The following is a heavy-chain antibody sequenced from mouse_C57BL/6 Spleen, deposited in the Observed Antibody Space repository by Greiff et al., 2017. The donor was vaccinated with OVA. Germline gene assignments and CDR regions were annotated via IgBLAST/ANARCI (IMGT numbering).Heavy chain of an antibody. CDR2: IDPSDSYT. V-gene: IGHV1-69*01. J-gene: IGHJ2*01. CDR3: ARRGYYYGSSLFDY. CDR1: GYTFTSYW. Sequence: QVQLKESGAELVMPGASVKLSCKASGYTFTSYWMHWVKQRPGQGLEWIGEIDPSDSYTNYNQKFKGKSTLTVDKSSSTAYMQLSSLTSEDSAVYYCARRGYYYGSSLFDYWGQGTTLTVSS. D-gene: IGHD1-1*01.